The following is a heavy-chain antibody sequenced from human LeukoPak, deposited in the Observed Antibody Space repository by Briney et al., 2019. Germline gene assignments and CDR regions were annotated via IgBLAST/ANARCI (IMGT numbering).Heavy chain of an antibody. CDR3: AHSERFLEWSIDAFDI. J-gene: IGHJ3*02. V-gene: IGHV2-5*01. CDR2: IYWNDDK. D-gene: IGHD3-3*01. Sequence: SGPTLVNPTQTLTLTCTFSGFSPSTSGVGVGWIRQPPGKALEWLALIYWNDDKRYSPSLKSRLTITKDTSKNQVVLTMTNMDPVDTATYHCAHSERFLEWSIDAFDIWGQGTLVTVSS. CDR1: GFSPSTSGVG.